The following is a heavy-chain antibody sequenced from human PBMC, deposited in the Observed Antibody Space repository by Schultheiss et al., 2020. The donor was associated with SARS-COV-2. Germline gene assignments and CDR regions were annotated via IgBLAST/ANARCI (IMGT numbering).Heavy chain of an antibody. J-gene: IGHJ3*02. CDR3: ARDRGSNWNHDAFDI. Sequence: ASVKVSCKASGYTFTSYYMHWVRQAPGQGLEWMGIINPSGGSTSYAQKLQGRVTMTRDTSTSTVYMELSRLRSDDTAVYYCARDRGSNWNHDAFDIWGQGTMVTVSS. CDR1: GYTFTSYY. D-gene: IGHD1-20*01. CDR2: INPSGGST. V-gene: IGHV1-46*04.